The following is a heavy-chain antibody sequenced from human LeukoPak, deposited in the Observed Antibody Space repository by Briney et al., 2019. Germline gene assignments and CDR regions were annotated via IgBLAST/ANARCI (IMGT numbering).Heavy chain of an antibody. CDR2: ISAYNGNT. Sequence: ASVKVSCKASGYTFTSYDISWVRQAPGQGLEWMGWISAYNGNTNYAQKFQGRVTMTTDTSTSTAYMELRSLRSDDTAVYYCARDLRTAEAGNWFDPWGQGTLVTVSS. CDR1: GYTFTSYD. CDR3: ARDLRTAEAGNWFDP. D-gene: IGHD6-19*01. J-gene: IGHJ5*02. V-gene: IGHV1-18*01.